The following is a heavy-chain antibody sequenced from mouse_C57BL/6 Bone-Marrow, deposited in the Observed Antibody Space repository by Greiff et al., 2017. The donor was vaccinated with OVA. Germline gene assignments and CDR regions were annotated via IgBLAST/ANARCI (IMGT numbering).Heavy chain of an antibody. Sequence: VQLQQSVAELVRPGASVKLSCTASGFTFKNSYMHWVKQRPEQGLEWIGRIDPANGNTKYAPKFQGKATITADTSSNTAYLQLSSLTSEDTAIYYCAAYAMDYWGKGTTVTVSS. CDR3: AAYAMDY. CDR1: GFTFKNSY. V-gene: IGHV14-3*01. CDR2: IDPANGNT. J-gene: IGHJ4*01.